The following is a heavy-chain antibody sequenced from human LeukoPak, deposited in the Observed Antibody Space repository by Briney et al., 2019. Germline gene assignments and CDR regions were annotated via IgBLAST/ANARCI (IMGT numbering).Heavy chain of an antibody. J-gene: IGHJ4*02. V-gene: IGHV3-66*01. Sequence: GGSLRLSCAASGFTVSSNYMSWVRQAPGRGLEWVSVIYTVGNTYYAESVKGRFTISRDNSKNTLYLQMNSLRAEDTAVYYCAREYRGEYYFAYWGQGTLVTVSS. CDR1: GFTVSSNY. CDR2: IYTVGNT. D-gene: IGHD3-10*01. CDR3: AREYRGEYYFAY.